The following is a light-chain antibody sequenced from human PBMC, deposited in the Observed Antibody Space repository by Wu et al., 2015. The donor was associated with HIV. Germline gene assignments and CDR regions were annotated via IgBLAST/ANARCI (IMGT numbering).Light chain of an antibody. Sequence: VDXRVTITLPGKSGISSRFSLVSAETRKAPKLLIYDASSLGKWVPSRFSGSGSGTDFTLTISSLQPEDFATYYCQQSNSYPLTFGGGTKVEIK. CDR3: QQSNSYPLT. V-gene: IGKV1-13*02. CDR2: DAS. J-gene: IGKJ4*01. CDR1: GISSR.